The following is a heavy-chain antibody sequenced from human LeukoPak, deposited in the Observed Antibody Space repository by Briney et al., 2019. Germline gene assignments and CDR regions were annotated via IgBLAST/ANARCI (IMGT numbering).Heavy chain of an antibody. J-gene: IGHJ4*02. CDR2: LDTDGNTI. Sequence: GGSLRLSSPASGLTFSMYWMHWVRQLPGKGLLSVARLDTDGNTINYADSVKGRFTISRDNAGDTLYLQMNNLRVEDTGLYYCATDLSGRHDFWGLGTLVTVSS. D-gene: IGHD5-12*01. V-gene: IGHV3-74*01. CDR3: ATDLSGRHDF. CDR1: GLTFSMYW.